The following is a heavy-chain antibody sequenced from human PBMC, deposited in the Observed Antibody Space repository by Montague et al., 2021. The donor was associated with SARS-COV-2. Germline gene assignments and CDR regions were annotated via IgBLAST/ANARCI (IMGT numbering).Heavy chain of an antibody. D-gene: IGHD3-22*01. CDR3: ARGRIEVSMIVVVLTGASYYMDV. J-gene: IGHJ6*03. CDR2: INNSGST. CDR1: GGLFSGHY. Sequence: SETLSLTCAVYGGLFSGHYWSWIRQPPGKGLEWIGEINNSGSTNXNPSLKSRVTISVDTSKNQFSLKLHSVTAADTAVYYCARGRIEVSMIVVVLTGASYYMDVWGKGTTVTVSS. V-gene: IGHV4-34*01.